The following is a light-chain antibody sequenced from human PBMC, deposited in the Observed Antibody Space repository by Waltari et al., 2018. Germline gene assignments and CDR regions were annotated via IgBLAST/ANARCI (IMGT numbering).Light chain of an antibody. J-gene: IGLJ1*01. V-gene: IGLV3-10*01. CDR3: YSSDSTGLRV. CDR1: ELPSKY. CDR2: EDT. Sequence: YELTQPPSVSVSPGQTARITCSGHELPSKYAYWFQQKSGQAPRLVIYEDTKRPSGIPGRFSGSSSGTVATLTITGAQVDDEADYYCYSSDSTGLRVFGGGTTVVVL.